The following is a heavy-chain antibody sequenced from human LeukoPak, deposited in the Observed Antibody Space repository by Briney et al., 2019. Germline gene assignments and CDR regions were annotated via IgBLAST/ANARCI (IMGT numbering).Heavy chain of an antibody. V-gene: IGHV4-38-2*02. CDR2: IYQSETA. J-gene: IGHJ4*02. CDR3: ARDGDNWNDFDY. D-gene: IGHD1-20*01. CDR1: GYSISSGYF. Sequence: SSETLSLTCTVSGYSISSGYFWGWMRQPPGKGLEWIGSIYQSETAHYNPSLKSRVTISVDTSKNQFSLKLSSVTAADTAVYYCARDGDNWNDFDYWGQGTLVTVSS.